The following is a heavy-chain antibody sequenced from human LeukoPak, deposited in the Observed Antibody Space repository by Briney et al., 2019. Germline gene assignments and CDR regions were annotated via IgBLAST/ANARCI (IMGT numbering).Heavy chain of an antibody. J-gene: IGHJ4*02. CDR1: GGSFSSSNW. CDR2: VYHSGST. V-gene: IGHV4-4*02. D-gene: IGHD3-22*01. Sequence: SETLSLTCAVYGGSFSSSNWWSWVRLPPGKGLEWIGEVYHSGSTNYNPSLKGRVTISVDKSQKQVSLKLNSVTAADTAVYYCARVGHYYDSSGYYQFDYWGQGTLVTVSS. CDR3: ARVGHYYDSSGYYQFDY.